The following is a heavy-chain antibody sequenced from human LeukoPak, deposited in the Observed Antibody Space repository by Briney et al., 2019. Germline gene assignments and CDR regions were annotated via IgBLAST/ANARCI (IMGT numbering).Heavy chain of an antibody. D-gene: IGHD6-19*01. Sequence: GGSLRLSCAASGFTFSSYAMHWVRQAPGKGLERVAVISYDGSNKYYADSVKGRFTISRDNSKNTLYLQMNSLRAEDTAVYYCARDRAVAGIRDFDYWGQGTLVTVSS. J-gene: IGHJ4*02. V-gene: IGHV3-30-3*01. CDR1: GFTFSSYA. CDR3: ARDRAVAGIRDFDY. CDR2: ISYDGSNK.